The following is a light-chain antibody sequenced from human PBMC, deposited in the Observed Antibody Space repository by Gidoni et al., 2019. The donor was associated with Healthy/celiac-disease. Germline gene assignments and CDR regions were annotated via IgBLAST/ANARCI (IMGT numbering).Light chain of an antibody. J-gene: IGKJ1*01. CDR1: QSISSY. CDR2: AAS. V-gene: IGKV1-39*01. CDR3: QQSYSTPWT. Sequence: DIQMTQSPSSLSASVADRVTITCRASQSISSYLNWYQQKPGKAPKRLIYAASSLQSGVPSRFSSSRSGRDFTLTISSLQPEDFATYYCQQSYSTPWTFGQGTKVEIK.